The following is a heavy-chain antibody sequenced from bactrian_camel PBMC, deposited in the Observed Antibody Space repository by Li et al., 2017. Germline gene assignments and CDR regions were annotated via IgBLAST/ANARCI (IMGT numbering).Heavy chain of an antibody. J-gene: IGHJ6*01. CDR1: GFT. V-gene: IGHV3S7*01. CDR3: ATDLFGGSWWGFFGS. Sequence: VQLVESGGGLAQPGGSLRLSCAGSGFTMHWVRQAPGKGMEWLSAIYSDGSKTYYADSVKGRFTISKDNAKNTVYLQMNSLRVDDTAVYYCATDLFGGSWWGFFGSWGQGTQVTVS. D-gene: IGHD7*01. CDR2: IYSDGSKT.